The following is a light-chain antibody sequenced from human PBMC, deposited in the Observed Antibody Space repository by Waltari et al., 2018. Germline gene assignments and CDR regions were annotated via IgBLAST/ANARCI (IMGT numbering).Light chain of an antibody. CDR2: GAS. CDR3: QQFDNWPLFT. Sequence: EIVMTQSPGTLSVSPGERATLSCRASQSVSTNLAWYQQKPGQAPRRVIYGASTRATGIPARFSGSGSGTEFTLTISSLQSEDFAVYYCQQFDNWPLFTFGPGTKVDI. J-gene: IGKJ3*01. CDR1: QSVSTN. V-gene: IGKV3D-15*01.